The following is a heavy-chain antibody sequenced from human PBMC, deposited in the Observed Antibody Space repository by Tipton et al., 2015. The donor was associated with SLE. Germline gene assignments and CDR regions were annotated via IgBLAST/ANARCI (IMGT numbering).Heavy chain of an antibody. Sequence: LRLSCTVSGGSIRSYYWSWIRQPPGKGLEWIGYIYDSGRTNYEPSLKSRVTMSIDTSKNQFSLKLNSVTAADTAVYYCARDISGHFAYWSQGTLVTVSS. CDR1: GGSIRSYY. J-gene: IGHJ4*02. CDR2: IYDSGRT. CDR3: ARDISGHFAY. V-gene: IGHV4-59*12. D-gene: IGHD3-10*01.